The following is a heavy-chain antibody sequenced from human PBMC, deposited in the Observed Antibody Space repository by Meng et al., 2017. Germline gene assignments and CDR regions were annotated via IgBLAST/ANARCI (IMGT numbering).Heavy chain of an antibody. CDR1: GFTSSSYS. V-gene: IGHV3-21*01. J-gene: IGHJ4*02. D-gene: IGHD3-22*01. CDR3: ARDRDYYDSSSDY. CDR2: ISSSSSYI. Sequence: GESLKISCAASGFTSSSYSMNWVRQAPGKGLEWVSSISSSSSYIYYADSVKGRFTISRDNAKNSLYLQMNSLRAEDTAVYYCARDRDYYDSSSDYWGQGTLVTVSS.